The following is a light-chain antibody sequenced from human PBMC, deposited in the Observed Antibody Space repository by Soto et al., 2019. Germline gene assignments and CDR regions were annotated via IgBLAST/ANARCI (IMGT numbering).Light chain of an antibody. CDR3: HQVYPYPRT. J-gene: IGKJ1*01. Sequence: FTGGRCSLYESVGDRVTITCRASQGVRSYLAWFQQRPGKAPKLLIFGASTLQNGVPARFSGGGFGTEFTLTITSLQPEDFATYYCHQVYPYPRTFGQGTKVDIK. CDR1: QGVRSY. V-gene: IGKV1-9*01. CDR2: GAS.